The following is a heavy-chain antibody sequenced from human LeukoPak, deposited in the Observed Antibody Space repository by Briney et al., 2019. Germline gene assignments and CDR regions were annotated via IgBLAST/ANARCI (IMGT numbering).Heavy chain of an antibody. D-gene: IGHD6-13*01. CDR1: GGSISSYY. CDR3: ARGGEDSSSWSYYYYYYGMDV. J-gene: IGHJ6*02. Sequence: SETLSLTCTVSGGSISSYYWSWIRQPPGKGLEWIGYIYYSGSTNYNPSLKSRVTISVDTSKNQFSLKLSSVTAADTAVYYCARGGEDSSSWSYYYYYYGMDVWGQGTTVTVSS. V-gene: IGHV4-59*12. CDR2: IYYSGST.